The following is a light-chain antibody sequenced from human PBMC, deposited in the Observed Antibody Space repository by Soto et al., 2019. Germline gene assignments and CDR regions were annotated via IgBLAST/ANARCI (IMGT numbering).Light chain of an antibody. J-gene: IGKJ4*01. V-gene: IGKV3-15*01. Sequence: IVMTQSPATLSVSQGERATLSCRASQSVSSDLAWYQQKPGQAPRLLIYGASSRATGIPARLSGSGSGTEFTLTISSLQSEDFAVYYCQQYNNWPLTFAGGSKVDIK. CDR1: QSVSSD. CDR2: GAS. CDR3: QQYNNWPLT.